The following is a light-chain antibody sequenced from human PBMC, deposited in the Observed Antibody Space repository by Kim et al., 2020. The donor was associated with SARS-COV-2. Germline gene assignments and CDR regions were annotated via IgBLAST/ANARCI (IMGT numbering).Light chain of an antibody. Sequence: EIVLTQSPGALSLSPGERATLSCRASQSVSSNYLAWYQQQPGQAPRLLIYGASSRATCIPDRFSGSGSGTDFTLTISRLEPEDFAMYYCQQYVSSPPQVVGQWTKVDI. CDR3: QQYVSSPPQV. J-gene: IGKJ1*01. CDR1: QSVSSNY. V-gene: IGKV3-20*01. CDR2: GAS.